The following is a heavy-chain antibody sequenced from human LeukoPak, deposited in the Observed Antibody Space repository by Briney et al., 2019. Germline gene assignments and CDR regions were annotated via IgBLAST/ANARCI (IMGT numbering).Heavy chain of an antibody. CDR1: GFTFSHFD. CDR3: ARHWV. CDR2: ISDGGDRT. D-gene: IGHD3-16*01. Sequence: GGSLRLSCAASGFTFSHFDMSWVRQAPGKGLGWVSAISDGGDRTYYADSVKGRFTISRDNPKNTLYLQMNSLRAEDAAVYYCARHWVWGQGTPVTVSS. V-gene: IGHV3-23*01. J-gene: IGHJ4*02.